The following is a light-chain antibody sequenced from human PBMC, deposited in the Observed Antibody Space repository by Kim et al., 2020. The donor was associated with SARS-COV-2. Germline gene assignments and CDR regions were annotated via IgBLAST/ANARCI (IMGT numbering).Light chain of an antibody. J-gene: IGLJ3*02. CDR2: PYN. CDR1: RSEI. V-gene: IGLV1-44*01. CDR3: ATWDGRVSAWV. Sequence: QSVLTQPPSASGTPGQTVTIFCSGSRSEIWYQQLPKRAPRLLIYPYNQRPSGVPDRFSASTSDTSASLAISGLQFEDEAVYYCATWDGRVSAWVFGGGTKVTVL.